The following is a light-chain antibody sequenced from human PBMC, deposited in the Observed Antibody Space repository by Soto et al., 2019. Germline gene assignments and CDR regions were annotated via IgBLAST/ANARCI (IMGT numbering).Light chain of an antibody. Sequence: IQMSQSPSSLSASVGDRVSITCRASQTVNNNYVNWYQQKPGEAPKLLIYIASGLQSGVPSRFNGSGSGTDFTLHINSLQPDDVATYFCQQTSSFPLSFGGGTKLEIK. CDR3: QQTSSFPLS. CDR1: QTVNNNY. V-gene: IGKV1-39*01. J-gene: IGKJ4*01. CDR2: IAS.